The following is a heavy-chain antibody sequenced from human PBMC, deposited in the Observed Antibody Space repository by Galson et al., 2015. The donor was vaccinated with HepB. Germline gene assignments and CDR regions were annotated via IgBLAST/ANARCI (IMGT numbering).Heavy chain of an antibody. J-gene: IGHJ3*02. CDR1: GFSSSSNS. CDR3: ARGYSSGWYRGMAFDI. V-gene: IGHV3-48*04. D-gene: IGHD6-19*01. CDR2: ISSSGSTI. Sequence: LRLPCAASGFSSSSNSMNWVRQAPGEGLEWVSSISSSGSTINYADSVKGRLTITRDNAENSLYLQMNSLRAEDTAAYYCARGYSSGWYRGMAFDIWGQGTMVTVSS.